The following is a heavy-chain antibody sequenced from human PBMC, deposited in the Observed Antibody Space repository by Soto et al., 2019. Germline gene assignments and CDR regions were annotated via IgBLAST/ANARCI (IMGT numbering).Heavy chain of an antibody. V-gene: IGHV3-33*01. J-gene: IGHJ4*02. D-gene: IGHD1-26*01. CDR2: IWYDGSNK. CDR1: GFTFSSYG. CDR3: AREHFSGSYYDY. Sequence: QVQLVESGGGVVQPGRSLRLSCAASGFTFSSYGMHWVRQAPGKGLEWVAVIWYDGSNKYYADSVKGRFTISRDNSKNTLYLQMNSLRAEDTAVYYCAREHFSGSYYDYWGQGPLVTVSS.